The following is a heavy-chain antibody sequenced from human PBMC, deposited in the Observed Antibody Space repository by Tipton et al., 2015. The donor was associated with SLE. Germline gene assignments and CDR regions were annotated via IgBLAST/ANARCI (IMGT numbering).Heavy chain of an antibody. D-gene: IGHD3-10*01. Sequence: SLRLSCAASGFTFSSYAMHWVRQAPGKGLEWVAVISYDGSNKYYADSVKGRFTISRDNSKNTLYLQMNSLRAEDTAVYYCAKEGEYYGSGSYYLPFDYWGQGTPVTVSS. CDR1: GFTFSSYA. V-gene: IGHV3-30-3*01. J-gene: IGHJ4*02. CDR3: AKEGEYYGSGSYYLPFDY. CDR2: ISYDGSNK.